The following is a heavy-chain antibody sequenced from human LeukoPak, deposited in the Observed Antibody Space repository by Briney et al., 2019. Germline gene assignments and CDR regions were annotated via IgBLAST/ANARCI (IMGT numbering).Heavy chain of an antibody. D-gene: IGHD3-10*01. CDR1: GFTFSNAW. V-gene: IGHV3-15*01. J-gene: IGHJ4*02. Sequence: GGSLRLSCAASGFTFSNAWMSGVRQAPGKGLEWVGRIKSKSDGGTTDYAAPVRGRFTISRDDSKNTLYLQMNSLKTEDTAVYYCTTATKTDYYGSGSYSFDFWGQGTLVIVSS. CDR2: IKSKSDGGTT. CDR3: TTATKTDYYGSGSYSFDF.